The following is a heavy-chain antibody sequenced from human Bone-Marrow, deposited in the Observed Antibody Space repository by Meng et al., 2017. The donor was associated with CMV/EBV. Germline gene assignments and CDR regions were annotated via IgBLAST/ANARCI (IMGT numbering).Heavy chain of an antibody. D-gene: IGHD3-22*01. CDR2: INTDGMST. CDR1: GFTFSSYY. CDR3: ARVDYYDRSGYYNYYYYGMAV. J-gene: IGHJ6*02. V-gene: IGHV3-74*01. Sequence: GESLKISCAASGFTFSSYYMHWVRQPPGKGLVWVSRINTDGMSTTYADSVKGRFTISRDNAKNTLYLQMSSLRAEDTAVYYCARVDYYDRSGYYNYYYYGMAVWGQGTTVPVSS.